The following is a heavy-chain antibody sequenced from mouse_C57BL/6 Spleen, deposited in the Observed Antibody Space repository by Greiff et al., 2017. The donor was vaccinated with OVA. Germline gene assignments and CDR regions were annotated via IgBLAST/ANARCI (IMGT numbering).Heavy chain of an antibody. Sequence: VQLQQSGPELVKPGASVKISCKASGYSFTGYYMNWVKQSPEKSLEWIGEINPSTGGTTYNQKFKAKATLTVDKSSSTAYMQLKSLTSEDSAVYYCARSEATTVVSDDWGQGTTLTVSS. D-gene: IGHD1-1*01. CDR3: ARSEATTVVSDD. CDR2: INPSTGGT. CDR1: GYSFTGYY. V-gene: IGHV1-42*01. J-gene: IGHJ2*01.